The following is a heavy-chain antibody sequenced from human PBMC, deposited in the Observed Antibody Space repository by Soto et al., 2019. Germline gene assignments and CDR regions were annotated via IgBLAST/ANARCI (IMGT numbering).Heavy chain of an antibody. CDR1: GFTFSSYA. CDR2: ISYDGSNK. V-gene: IGHV3-30-3*01. Sequence: QVQLVESGGGVVQPGRSLRLSCAASGFTFSSYAMHWVRQAPGKGPEWVAVISYDGSNKYYADSVKGRFTISRDNSKNTLYLQMNSLRAEDTAVYYCARDGQQLGPYYFDYWGQGTLVTVSS. D-gene: IGHD6-13*01. CDR3: ARDGQQLGPYYFDY. J-gene: IGHJ4*02.